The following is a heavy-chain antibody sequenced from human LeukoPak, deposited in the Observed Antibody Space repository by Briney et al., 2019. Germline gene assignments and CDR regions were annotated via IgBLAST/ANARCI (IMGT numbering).Heavy chain of an antibody. CDR3: ARVSRKWELNFDY. D-gene: IGHD1-26*01. Sequence: GASVKVSCKASGYTFTGYYMHWVRQAPGQGLEWMGWINPNSGGTNYAQKFQGRVTMTRDTSISTAYMELSRLRSDDTAVYYCARVSRKWELNFDYWGQGTLVTVSS. CDR1: GYTFTGYY. CDR2: INPNSGGT. V-gene: IGHV1-2*02. J-gene: IGHJ4*02.